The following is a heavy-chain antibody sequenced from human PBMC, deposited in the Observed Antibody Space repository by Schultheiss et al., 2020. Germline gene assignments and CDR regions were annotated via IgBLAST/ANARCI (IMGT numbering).Heavy chain of an antibody. Sequence: ASVKVSCKASGYTFTGYYMHWVRQAPGQGLEWMGWINPNSGGTNQGQKFQGRVTMTRDTSINTIYMDLSRLTSDDTAVYYCARDITSTVTTDYVYYYYYHGMDVWGQGTTVNVSS. V-gene: IGHV1-2*02. D-gene: IGHD4-17*01. CDR2: INPNSGGT. CDR3: ARDITSTVTTDYVYYYYYHGMDV. J-gene: IGHJ6*02. CDR1: GYTFTGYY.